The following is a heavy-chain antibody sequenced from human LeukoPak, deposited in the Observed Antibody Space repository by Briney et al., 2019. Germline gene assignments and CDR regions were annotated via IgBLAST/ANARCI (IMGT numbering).Heavy chain of an antibody. Sequence: GGCLRLSCAASGFIFSSYAMSWVRQAPGKGLEWVSTITASGGGTYYADSVKGRFTISRDTSKNTLYLQMNSLRAEDTAVYYCAPRGGSSFDYWGQGTLVTLSS. CDR3: APRGGSSFDY. D-gene: IGHD6-13*01. CDR2: ITASGGGT. V-gene: IGHV3-23*01. J-gene: IGHJ4*02. CDR1: GFIFSSYA.